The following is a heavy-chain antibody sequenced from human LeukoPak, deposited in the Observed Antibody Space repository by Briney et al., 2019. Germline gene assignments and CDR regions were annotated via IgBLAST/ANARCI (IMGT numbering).Heavy chain of an antibody. V-gene: IGHV4-61*01. CDR3: ARGFASGWYSRYDP. D-gene: IGHD6-19*01. J-gene: IGHJ5*02. CDR1: GDPVSRGSYY. Sequence: SETLSLTCTVSGDPVSRGSYYWGWIRQPPGKELEWIGYVYHTGSTNYNPSLKSRFTISVDTSKNEFSLKMTSVTAADTAVYYCARGFASGWYSRYDPWGQGTLVTVSS. CDR2: VYHTGST.